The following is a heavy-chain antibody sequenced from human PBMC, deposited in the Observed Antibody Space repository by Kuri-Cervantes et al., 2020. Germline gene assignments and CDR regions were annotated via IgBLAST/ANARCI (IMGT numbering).Heavy chain of an antibody. Sequence: GESLKISCAASGFTFSDYYMSWIRQAPGKGLEWVSYISSSSSTIYYADSVKGRFTISRDNSKNTLYLQMNSLRAEDTAVYYCAKDLWQWLVPRYYYGMDVWGQGTTVTVSS. V-gene: IGHV3-11*04. D-gene: IGHD6-19*01. CDR3: AKDLWQWLVPRYYYGMDV. J-gene: IGHJ6*02. CDR2: ISSSSSTI. CDR1: GFTFSDYY.